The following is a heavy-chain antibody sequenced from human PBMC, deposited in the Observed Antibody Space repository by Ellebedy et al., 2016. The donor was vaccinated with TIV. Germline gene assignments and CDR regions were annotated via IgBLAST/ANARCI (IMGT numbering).Heavy chain of an antibody. CDR2: ISAYNGNT. CDR3: ARVEYSSSSGQGLFDY. D-gene: IGHD6-6*01. J-gene: IGHJ4*02. CDR1: GYTFTSYG. V-gene: IGHV1-18*01. Sequence: ASVKVSXXASGYTFTSYGISWVRQAPGQGLEWMGWISAYNGNTNYAQKLQGRVTMTTDTSTSTAYMELRSLRSDDTAVYYCARVEYSSSSGQGLFDYWGQGTLVTVSS.